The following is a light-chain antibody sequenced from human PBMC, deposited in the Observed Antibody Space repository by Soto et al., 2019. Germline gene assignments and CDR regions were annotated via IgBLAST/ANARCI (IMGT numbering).Light chain of an antibody. J-gene: IGKJ1*01. CDR1: QSVSSSF. Sequence: EIVLTQSPGTLSLSPGERATLSCRASQSVSSSFLAWYQQKPGQAPRFLIYGASSRATGIPDRFSGSGSGTDFTLTISRLEPEDFAVYYCHQYGTSPETFGQGTKVEIK. CDR3: HQYGTSPET. CDR2: GAS. V-gene: IGKV3-20*01.